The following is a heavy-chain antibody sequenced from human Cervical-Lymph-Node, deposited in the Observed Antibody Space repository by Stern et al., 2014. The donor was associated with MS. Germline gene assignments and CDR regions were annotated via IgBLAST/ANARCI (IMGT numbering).Heavy chain of an antibody. CDR1: GGSISSYY. D-gene: IGHD5-18*01. Sequence: VHLVESGPGLVKPSETLSLTCTVSGGSISSYYWSWIRQPPGKGLEWIGYIYYSGSTNYNPSLKSRVTISVDTSKNQFSLKLSSVTAADTAVYYCARGRGYSYGWGYYFDYWGQGTLVTVSS. CDR3: ARGRGYSYGWGYYFDY. J-gene: IGHJ4*02. V-gene: IGHV4-59*01. CDR2: IYYSGST.